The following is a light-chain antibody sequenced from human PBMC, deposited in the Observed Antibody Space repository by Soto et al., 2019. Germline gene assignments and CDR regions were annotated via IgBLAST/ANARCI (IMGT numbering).Light chain of an antibody. CDR1: QDSSNY. V-gene: IGKV1-33*01. CDR3: QQYGNLPRFA. CDR2: DAS. J-gene: IGKJ3*01. Sequence: DLQMTQSPSSLSASVGDRVTITCQASQDSSNYLNWYQQKPGKAPKLLIYDASNLETGVPSRFSGSGSGTDFTFTISSPQLEDIATYYCQQYGNLPRFAFGPGTKVDIK.